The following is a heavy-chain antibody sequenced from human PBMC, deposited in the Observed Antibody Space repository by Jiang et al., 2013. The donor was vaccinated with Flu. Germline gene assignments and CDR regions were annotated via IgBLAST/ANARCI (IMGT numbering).Heavy chain of an antibody. D-gene: IGHD1-14*01. V-gene: IGHV1-18*04. Sequence: SGAEVKKPGASVKVSCKTSGYTFNRYGVNWVRQAPGQGLEWVGWISGYNGATDYAQKLQGRVTMTTDTSTSTSYMELRSLRSDDTAVYYCARYSVNLDLNLDLNYYYGMDVWGQGTTVTVS. CDR3: ARYSVNLDLNLDLNYYYGMDV. CDR2: ISGYNGAT. J-gene: IGHJ6*02. CDR1: GYTFNRYG.